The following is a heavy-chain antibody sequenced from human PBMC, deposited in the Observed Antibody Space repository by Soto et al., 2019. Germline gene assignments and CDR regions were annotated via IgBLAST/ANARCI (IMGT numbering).Heavy chain of an antibody. Sequence: GGSLRLSCAASRLTFSSYAMSWVRQTPGKGLEWVSAISSSGASTYSADSVKGRFTISRDNSKNTLYLQMNSLRAEDTAVYYCAKDLFWRPADYWGQGTLVTVSS. CDR3: AKDLFWRPADY. CDR2: ISSSGAST. D-gene: IGHD1-1*01. CDR1: RLTFSSYA. V-gene: IGHV3-23*01. J-gene: IGHJ4*02.